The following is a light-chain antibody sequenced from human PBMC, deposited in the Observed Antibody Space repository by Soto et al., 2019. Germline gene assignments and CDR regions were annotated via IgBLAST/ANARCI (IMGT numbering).Light chain of an antibody. V-gene: IGKV1-33*01. CDR1: QDISNY. J-gene: IGKJ2*01. Sequence: DIQMTQSPSSLSASVGDRVTITCQASQDISNYLNWYQQKPGKAPKLLIYGASNLETGVPSRFSGSGSGTDFTFTIRSLRPEDIATYYCQQYGNVPYTFGRGTKLEIK. CDR2: GAS. CDR3: QQYGNVPYT.